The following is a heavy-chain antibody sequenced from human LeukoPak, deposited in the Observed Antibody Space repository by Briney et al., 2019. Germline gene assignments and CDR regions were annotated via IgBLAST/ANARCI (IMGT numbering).Heavy chain of an antibody. CDR3: ARDSWGSRGYSYGPSDY. CDR1: GGTFSSYT. J-gene: IGHJ4*02. V-gene: IGHV1-69*04. D-gene: IGHD5-18*01. Sequence: GASVKVSCKASGGTFSSYTISWVRQAPGQGLELKGRIIPILGIANYAQRFQGRVTITADKSTSTAYMELSGLRSEDTAVYYCARDSWGSRGYSYGPSDYWGQGTLVTVSS. CDR2: IIPILGIA.